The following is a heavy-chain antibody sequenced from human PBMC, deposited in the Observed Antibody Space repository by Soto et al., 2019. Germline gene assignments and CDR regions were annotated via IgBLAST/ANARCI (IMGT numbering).Heavy chain of an antibody. Sequence: PGGSLRLSCAASGFTFSNAWMSWVRQAPGKGLEWVGRIKSKTDGGTTDYAAPVKGRFTISRDDSKNTLYLQMNSLKTEDTAVYYFTTGVAAALYYLDFWGQGTLVTVSS. CDR2: IKSKTDGGTT. D-gene: IGHD6-13*01. CDR1: GFTFSNAW. V-gene: IGHV3-15*01. CDR3: TTGVAAALYYLDF. J-gene: IGHJ4*02.